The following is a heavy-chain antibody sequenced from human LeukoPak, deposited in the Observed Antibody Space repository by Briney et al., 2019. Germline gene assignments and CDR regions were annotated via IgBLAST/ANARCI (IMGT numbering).Heavy chain of an antibody. CDR3: ARQAIMYHYESTGYPFDY. Sequence: ASVKVSCKASGYTFTSYALHWVRQAHGQGLEWMGWISVANGYTKYSQNFQGRVTLTSDTPASTAYMELSSLRSEDTAVYYCARQAIMYHYESTGYPFDYWGQGTLVTVSS. D-gene: IGHD3-22*01. CDR2: ISVANGYT. CDR1: GYTFTSYA. J-gene: IGHJ4*02. V-gene: IGHV1-3*01.